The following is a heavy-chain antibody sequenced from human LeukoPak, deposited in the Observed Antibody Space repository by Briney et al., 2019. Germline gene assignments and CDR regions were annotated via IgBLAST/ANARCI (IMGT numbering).Heavy chain of an antibody. Sequence: SLGLSSAASGFAFNFFAMSWVRQVPGKRLEWISTINANAGSTYYADSVKGRFTISRDNSKNTLYLQLNSLRAEDTAVYYCAKDLEMATVGYFDYWGQGTLVTVSS. CDR3: AKDLEMATVGYFDY. CDR1: GFAFNFFA. V-gene: IGHV3-23*01. D-gene: IGHD5-24*01. CDR2: INANAGST. J-gene: IGHJ4*02.